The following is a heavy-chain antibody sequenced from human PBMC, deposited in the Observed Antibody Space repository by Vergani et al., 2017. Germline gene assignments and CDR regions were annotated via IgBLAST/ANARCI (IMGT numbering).Heavy chain of an antibody. Sequence: EVQLLESGGGLVQPGGSLRLSCAASGFTFTNYAMTWVRQAPGKGLEWVSAIRGSGGDTYYADSVQGRFTISRDNSKYTLYLQMNSLRAEDTAVYYCAKGRELNYIEAFDIWGQGTMVTVSS. CDR2: IRGSGGDT. CDR3: AKGRELNYIEAFDI. J-gene: IGHJ3*02. D-gene: IGHD1-7*01. CDR1: GFTFTNYA. V-gene: IGHV3-23*01.